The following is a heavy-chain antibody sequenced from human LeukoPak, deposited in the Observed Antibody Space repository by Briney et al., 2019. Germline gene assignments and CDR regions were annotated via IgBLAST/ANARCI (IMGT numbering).Heavy chain of an antibody. V-gene: IGHV4-34*01. J-gene: IGHJ4*02. Sequence: PSETLSLTCAVYGASFSGYYWSWIRQPPGKGLEWIGEINHSGSTNYNPSLKSRVTISVDTSKNQFSLKLSSVTAADTAVYYCARGRVAAAGSPFDYWGQGTLVTVSS. CDR1: GASFSGYY. CDR2: INHSGST. D-gene: IGHD6-13*01. CDR3: ARGRVAAAGSPFDY.